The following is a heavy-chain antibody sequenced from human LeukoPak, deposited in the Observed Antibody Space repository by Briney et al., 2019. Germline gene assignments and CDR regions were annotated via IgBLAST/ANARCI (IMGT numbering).Heavy chain of an antibody. CDR1: GGSFSGYY. CDR3: ARFKNRNYYYYMDV. D-gene: IGHD1-14*01. V-gene: IGHV4-34*01. Sequence: PSETLSLTCAVYGGSFSGYYWSWIRQPPGKGLEWIGEINHSGSTNYNPSLKSRVTISVDTSKNQFSLKLSSATAADTAVYYCARFKNRNYYYYMDVWGKGTTVTVSS. J-gene: IGHJ6*03. CDR2: INHSGST.